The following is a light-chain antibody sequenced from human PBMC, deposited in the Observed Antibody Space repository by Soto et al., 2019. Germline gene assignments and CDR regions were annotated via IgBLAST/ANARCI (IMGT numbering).Light chain of an antibody. J-gene: IGKJ3*01. CDR3: QQYGTPLFT. CDR1: QSVTNNF. V-gene: IGKV3-20*01. CDR2: GAS. Sequence: IVLTQSPGTLSLSPGERATLSCGASQSVTNNFLAWYQQKPGQAPRLLVYGASSRATGVPDRFSGSGYGTDFTLTISRLEPGDFAVYYCQQYGTPLFTFGPGTKVDIK.